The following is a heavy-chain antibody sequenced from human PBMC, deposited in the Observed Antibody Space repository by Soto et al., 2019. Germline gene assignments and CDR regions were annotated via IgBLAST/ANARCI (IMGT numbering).Heavy chain of an antibody. J-gene: IGHJ6*02. CDR2: IIPIFGTA. V-gene: IGHV1-69*13. CDR3: ARDPLRYFDPYYYYGMDV. D-gene: IGHD3-9*01. CDR1: GGTFSSYA. Sequence: GASVKVSCKASGGTFSSYAISWVRQAPGQGLEWMGGIIPIFGTANYAQKFQGRVTITADESTSTAYMELSSLRSEDTAVYYCARDPLRYFDPYYYYGMDVWGQGTTVTVSS.